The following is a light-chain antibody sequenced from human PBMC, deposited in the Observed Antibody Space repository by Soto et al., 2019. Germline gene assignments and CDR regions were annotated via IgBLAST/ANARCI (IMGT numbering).Light chain of an antibody. J-gene: IGKJ2*01. V-gene: IGKV1-5*01. CDR3: QPDIPNSPWV. CDR1: QSPGNW. CDR2: DVS. Sequence: DIQMTQSPSTLSASVGDKVTITCRTSQSPGNWLAWYQHRPGKAPRLLIYDVSTLENGVPSRFSGSGSGTEFTLTISDLQTSDFATYYCQPDIPNSPWVFGQGPMVEFK.